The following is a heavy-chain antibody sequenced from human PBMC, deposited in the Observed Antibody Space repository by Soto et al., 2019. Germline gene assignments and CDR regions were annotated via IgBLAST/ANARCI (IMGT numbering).Heavy chain of an antibody. D-gene: IGHD3-10*01. CDR2: INAGNGNT. J-gene: IGHJ3*02. Sequence: GAPVKVSCKASGYTFTSYAMHWVRQAPGQRLEWMGWINAGNGNTKYSQKFQGRVTITRDTSASTAYMELSSLRSEDTAVYYCASNLQEPLLWFGEQPTDAFDIWGQGTMVTVSS. CDR3: ASNLQEPLLWFGEQPTDAFDI. V-gene: IGHV1-3*01. CDR1: GYTFTSYA.